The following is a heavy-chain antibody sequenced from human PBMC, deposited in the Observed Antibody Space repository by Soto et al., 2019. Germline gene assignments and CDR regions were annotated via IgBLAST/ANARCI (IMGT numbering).Heavy chain of an antibody. CDR3: ARASGSYYYYYGMDV. CDR2: IYYSGST. D-gene: IGHD1-26*01. CDR1: GVSISSGGYY. Sequence: SETLSLTCTVSGVSISSGGYYWSWIRQHPGKGLEWIGYIYYSGSTYYNPSLKSRVTISVDTSKNQFSLKLSSVTAADTAVYYCARASGSYYYYYGMDVWGQGTTVTVSS. J-gene: IGHJ6*02. V-gene: IGHV4-31*02.